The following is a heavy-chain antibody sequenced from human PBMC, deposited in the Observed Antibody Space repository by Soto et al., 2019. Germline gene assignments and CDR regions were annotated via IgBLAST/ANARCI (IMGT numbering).Heavy chain of an antibody. Sequence: GASVKVSCKASGYTFTSYAMHWVLQAPGQRLEWMGWMNAGNGSTKYSQKVQGRVTITMDTSARTAYMELPSLSYEDTPVCYCARTEAVAGRRTFYFQLWGRGTLVTVSS. CDR3: ARTEAVAGRRTFYFQL. D-gene: IGHD6-19*01. CDR1: GYTFTSYA. J-gene: IGHJ1*01. V-gene: IGHV1-3*01. CDR2: MNAGNGST.